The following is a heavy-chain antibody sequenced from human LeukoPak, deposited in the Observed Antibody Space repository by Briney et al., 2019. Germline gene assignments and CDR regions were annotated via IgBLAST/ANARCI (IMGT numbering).Heavy chain of an antibody. V-gene: IGHV3-30*04. CDR2: ISYDGSNK. CDR1: GFTFSSYA. CDR3: ARDRVTMAGDY. D-gene: IGHD3-10*01. J-gene: IGHJ4*02. Sequence: GGSLRLSCAASGFTFSSYAMHWVRQAPGKGLEWVAVISYDGSNKYYADSVKGRFTISRDNSKNALYLQMNSLRAEDTAVYYCARDRVTMAGDYWGQGTLVTVSS.